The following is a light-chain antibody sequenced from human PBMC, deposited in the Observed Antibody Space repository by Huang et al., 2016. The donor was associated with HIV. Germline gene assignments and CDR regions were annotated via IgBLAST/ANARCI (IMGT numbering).Light chain of an antibody. J-gene: IGKJ1*01. Sequence: EIVMTQSPVTLSVSPGESATLSCRASQNVSTHLAWYQHNPGRAPRPLIYGASTRATSVPARFSASGSGTEFTLTVGGLRSDDFAVYYCQHYDNWAPATFGQGTKLEFK. CDR3: QHYDNWAPAT. V-gene: IGKV3-15*01. CDR1: QNVSTH. CDR2: GAS.